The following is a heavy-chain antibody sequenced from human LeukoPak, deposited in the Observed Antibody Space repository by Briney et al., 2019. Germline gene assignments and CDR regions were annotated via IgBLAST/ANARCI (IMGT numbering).Heavy chain of an antibody. V-gene: IGHV4-38-2*02. D-gene: IGHD3-10*01. Sequence: SETLSLTCTVSGYSISSGYYWGWIRQPPGKGLEWIGSIYHSGSTNYNPSLKSRVTISVDTSKNQFSLKLSSVTAADTAVYYCARDRNMVRGVLDYWGQGTLVTVSS. CDR2: IYHSGST. CDR1: GYSISSGYY. CDR3: ARDRNMVRGVLDY. J-gene: IGHJ4*02.